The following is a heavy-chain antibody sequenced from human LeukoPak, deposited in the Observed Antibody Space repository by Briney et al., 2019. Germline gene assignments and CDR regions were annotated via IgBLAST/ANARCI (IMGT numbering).Heavy chain of an antibody. CDR3: AGRYSYGFYYFDY. Sequence: SETLSLTCAVSGGSISSGGQSWSWMRQPPGKGLEWIGYIYHSGNTYYNPSLKSRVTISVDRSKNQFSLRVNSVTAADTAVYFCAGRYSYGFYYFDYWGQGTLVTVSS. J-gene: IGHJ4*02. V-gene: IGHV4-30-2*01. CDR2: IYHSGNT. D-gene: IGHD5-18*01. CDR1: GGSISSGGQS.